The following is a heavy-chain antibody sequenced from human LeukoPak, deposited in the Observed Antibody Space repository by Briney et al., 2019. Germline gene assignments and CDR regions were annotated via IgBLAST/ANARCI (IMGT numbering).Heavy chain of an antibody. J-gene: IGHJ4*02. CDR3: ARERGLGVISPYIDY. V-gene: IGHV4-39*02. D-gene: IGHD2-21*01. Sequence: SETLSLTCTVSGVSISSSTYSWAWIRQPPGKGLEWIANINYSGSTHYNPSLRSRVTISVYTSKNQFSLKLSSVTAADTAVYSCARERGLGVISPYIDYWGQGTQVTVSS. CDR2: INYSGST. CDR1: GVSISSSTYS.